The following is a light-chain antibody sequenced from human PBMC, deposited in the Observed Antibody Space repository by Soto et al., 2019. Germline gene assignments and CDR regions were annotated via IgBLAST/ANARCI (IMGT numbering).Light chain of an antibody. V-gene: IGLV4-69*01. J-gene: IGLJ2*01. CDR2: LSSDGSH. CDR3: QTWDTGAIVV. CDR1: SGHSSYA. Sequence: QPVLTQSPSASASLGASVKLTCTLSSGHSSYAIAWHQQQTEKCPRYLMKLSSDGSHSKGDGIPDRFSGSSSGAERYLTIPCLRSEYEADYYCQTWDTGAIVVFGGGTKLTVL.